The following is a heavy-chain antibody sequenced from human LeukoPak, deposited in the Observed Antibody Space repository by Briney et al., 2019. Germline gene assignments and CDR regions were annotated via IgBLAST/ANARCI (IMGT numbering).Heavy chain of an antibody. CDR2: ISGSSGST. V-gene: IGHV3-23*01. J-gene: IGHJ4*02. D-gene: IGHD3-10*01. CDR1: GVTFSSYA. CDR3: ARAQSDFNGSGGDY. Sequence: PGGSLRLSCAASGVTFSSYAMSWVRQAPGKGLEWVSTISGSSGSTYYADSVKGRFTISRDNSKNTLYLQMNSLRAEDTAVYYCARAQSDFNGSGGDYWGQGTLVTVSS.